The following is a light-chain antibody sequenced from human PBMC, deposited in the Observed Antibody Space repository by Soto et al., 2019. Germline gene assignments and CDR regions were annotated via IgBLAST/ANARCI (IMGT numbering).Light chain of an antibody. J-gene: IGLJ2*01. V-gene: IGLV2-14*01. CDR3: SSYTSSSTRV. Sequence: QAVVTQPASVSGSPGQSITISCTGTSSDVGGYNYVSWYQQHPGKAPKLMIYEVSKRPSGVSNLFSGSKSGNTASLTISGLQAEDEADYYCSSYTSSSTRVFGGGTKLTVL. CDR1: SSDVGGYNY. CDR2: EVS.